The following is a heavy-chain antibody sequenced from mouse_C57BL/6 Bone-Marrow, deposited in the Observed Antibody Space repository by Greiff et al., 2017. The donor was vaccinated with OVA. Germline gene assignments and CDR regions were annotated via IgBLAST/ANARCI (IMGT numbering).Heavy chain of an antibody. CDR3: TRPYGIDYAMDY. J-gene: IGHJ4*01. CDR2: IYPGNSDT. CDR1: GYTFTSYW. D-gene: IGHD1-1*01. V-gene: IGHV1-5*01. Sequence: VQLQQSGTVLARPGASVKMSCKTSGYTFTSYWMHWVKQRPGQGLEWIGAIYPGNSDTSYNQKFKGKAKLTAVTSASTAYMELSSLTNEDSAVYYCTRPYGIDYAMDYWGQGTSVTVSS.